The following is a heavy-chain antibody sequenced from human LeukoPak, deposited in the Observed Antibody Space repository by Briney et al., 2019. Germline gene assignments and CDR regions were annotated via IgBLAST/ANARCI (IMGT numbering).Heavy chain of an antibody. CDR1: GSISRYY. Sequence: SETLSLTCILSGSISRYYWTWIRQPPGKGLEWIGHSYFTGNPNYNPSLKSRVTISVDPHKNQFSLKLTSVTAADTAVYYCAGLRSTVAWASFDYWGQGILVTVSS. CDR3: AGLRSTVAWASFDY. J-gene: IGHJ4*02. D-gene: IGHD4-23*01. CDR2: SYFTGNP. V-gene: IGHV4-59*08.